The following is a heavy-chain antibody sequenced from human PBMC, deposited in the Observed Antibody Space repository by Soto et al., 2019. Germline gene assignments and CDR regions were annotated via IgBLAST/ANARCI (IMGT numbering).Heavy chain of an antibody. V-gene: IGHV3-48*02. D-gene: IGHD3-3*01. Sequence: GGSLRLSCAASGFTFSSYSMNWVRQAPGKGLEWVSYISSSSSTIYYADSVKGRFTISRDNAKNSLYLQMNSLRDEDTAVYYCARAPWGYYFCSGYEILLDYWGRRSLETVS. CDR1: GFTFSSYS. CDR3: ARAPWGYYFCSGYEILLDY. CDR2: ISSSSSTI. J-gene: IGHJ4*02.